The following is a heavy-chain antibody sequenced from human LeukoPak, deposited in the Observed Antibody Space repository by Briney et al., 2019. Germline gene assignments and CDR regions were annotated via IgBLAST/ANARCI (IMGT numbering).Heavy chain of an antibody. Sequence: SVKVSCKASGGTFSTYAITWVRQAPGQGLEWMGGIIPIFGTANYAQKFQDRVTITTDASTSTVYMELTSLRSDDTAVYYCARTQSGTDYGMDVWGQGTTVTVSS. CDR2: IIPIFGTA. J-gene: IGHJ6*02. V-gene: IGHV1-69*05. CDR3: ARTQSGTDYGMDV. D-gene: IGHD6-13*01. CDR1: GGTFSTYA.